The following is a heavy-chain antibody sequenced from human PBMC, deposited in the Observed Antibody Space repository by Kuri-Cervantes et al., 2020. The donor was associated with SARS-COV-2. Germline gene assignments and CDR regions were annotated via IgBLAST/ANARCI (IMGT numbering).Heavy chain of an antibody. V-gene: IGHV3-7*03. J-gene: IGHJ4*02. CDR1: GFTFSSYW. CDR2: IKQDGSEK. D-gene: IGHD6-6*01. CDR3: TREIQFNGLVDY. Sequence: LSLTCAASGFTFSSYWMSWVRQAPGKGLEWVANIKQDGSEKYYVDSVKGRFTISRDNAKNSLYLQMNSLKTEDTAVYYCTREIQFNGLVDYWGQGTLVTVSS.